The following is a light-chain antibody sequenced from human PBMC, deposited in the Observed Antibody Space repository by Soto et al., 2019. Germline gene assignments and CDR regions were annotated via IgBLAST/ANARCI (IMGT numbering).Light chain of an antibody. CDR1: QSVLFTSNNKNY. V-gene: IGKV4-1*01. Sequence: DIVMTQSPDSLAVSLGERATINCESSQSVLFTSNNKNYLAWYQQKPGQPPELLLSWASARESGVPERFSGSGSGTLFTLSISSLQAEDVAVYYCQQYYTLPLTFGGGTKVEIK. CDR3: QQYYTLPLT. CDR2: WAS. J-gene: IGKJ4*01.